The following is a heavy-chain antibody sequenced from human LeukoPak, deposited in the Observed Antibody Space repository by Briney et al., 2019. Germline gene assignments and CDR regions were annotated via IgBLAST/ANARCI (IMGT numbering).Heavy chain of an antibody. CDR2: TSAYNGNT. J-gene: IGHJ4*02. Sequence: ASVKVSCTASGYTFTSYGISWVRQAPGQGVEWMGWTSAYNGNTNYAQKLQGRVTMTTDTSTSTAYMELRSLTSDDTAVYYCARDGLAVPLGYWGQGTLVTVSS. CDR3: ARDGLAVPLGY. CDR1: GYTFTSYG. V-gene: IGHV1-18*01. D-gene: IGHD6-19*01.